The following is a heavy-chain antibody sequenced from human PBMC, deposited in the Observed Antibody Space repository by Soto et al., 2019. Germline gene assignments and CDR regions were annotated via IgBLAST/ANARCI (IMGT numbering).Heavy chain of an antibody. CDR2: IYYSGST. CDR1: GGSISSYY. D-gene: IGHD3-22*01. CDR3: VYDSSGYYDLGLAFDI. J-gene: IGHJ3*02. V-gene: IGHV4-59*01. Sequence: QVQLQESGPGLVKPSETLSLTCTVSGGSISSYYWSWIRQPPGKGLEWIGYIYYSGSTNYNPSLKSRVTISVDTSKNQFSLKLSSVTAADTAVYYCVYDSSGYYDLGLAFDIWGQGTMVTVSS.